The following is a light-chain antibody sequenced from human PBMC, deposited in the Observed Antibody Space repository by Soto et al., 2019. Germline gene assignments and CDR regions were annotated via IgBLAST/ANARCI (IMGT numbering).Light chain of an antibody. V-gene: IGKV1-5*01. CDR1: QSITRW. CDR3: QQYNGYSHS. CDR2: DAT. J-gene: IGKJ2*01. Sequence: DIQMTQSPSTLSASVGDRVTITCRADQSITRWLAWFQQKPGKAPSLLIYDATNLQPGVPSRFSGSGSGTEFTLPISSLQPEDFATYYCQQYNGYSHSFGQGTRVEIK.